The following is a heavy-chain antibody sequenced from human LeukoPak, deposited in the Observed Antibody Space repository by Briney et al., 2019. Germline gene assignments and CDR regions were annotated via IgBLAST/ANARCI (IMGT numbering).Heavy chain of an antibody. CDR3: ARPTGNDYGDCDWFYP. V-gene: IGHV4-39*07. CDR1: GGSISSSSYY. J-gene: IGHJ5*02. CDR2: IYYSGST. Sequence: SETLSLTCSVSGGSISSSSYYWGWIRQTPGKGLEWIVSIYYSGSTYYNPSLKSRVTISVDTSKNQFSLKLSSVTAADTAVYYCARPTGNDYGDCDWFYPWGQGTLVTVSS. D-gene: IGHD4-17*01.